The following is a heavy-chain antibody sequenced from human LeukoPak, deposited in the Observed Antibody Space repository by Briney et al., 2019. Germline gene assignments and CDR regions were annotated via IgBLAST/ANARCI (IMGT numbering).Heavy chain of an antibody. CDR1: ILTLRSYD. CDR3: AKGRYGSGSYSIDY. Sequence: GGSLRLFCAVSILTLRSYDTRWAPHAPGKALEWVSDNSCRGDRTYYADSVKGRFTIYRDNSKNTLYMEMNSLRVEETAVYYCAKGRYGSGSYSIDYWGQGTLVTVSS. V-gene: IGHV3-23*01. CDR2: NSCRGDRT. D-gene: IGHD3-10*01. J-gene: IGHJ4*02.